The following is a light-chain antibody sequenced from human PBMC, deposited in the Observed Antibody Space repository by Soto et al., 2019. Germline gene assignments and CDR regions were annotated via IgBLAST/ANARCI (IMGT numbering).Light chain of an antibody. CDR3: QQYGSSGT. CDR2: GAS. Sequence: EILLTQSPCTLSLSAGERATLSCRASQSVSNNYLAWYQQKPGHAPSLLIYGASNRATGIPDRFSGSGSGTAFTLTISRLEPEDSAVYYCQQYGSSGTFGQGTKVDIK. J-gene: IGKJ1*01. CDR1: QSVSNNY. V-gene: IGKV3-20*01.